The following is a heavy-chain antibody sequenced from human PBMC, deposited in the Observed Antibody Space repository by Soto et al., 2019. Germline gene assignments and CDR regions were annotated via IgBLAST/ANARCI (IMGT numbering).Heavy chain of an antibody. D-gene: IGHD6-19*01. CDR2: IKQDGSEK. CDR1: GFTFSSYW. J-gene: IGHJ4*02. V-gene: IGHV3-7*01. Sequence: EVQLVESGGGLVQPGGSLRLSCAASGFTFSSYWMSWVRQAPGKGLEWVANIKQDGSEKFYVDSVKGRFTISRDNAKNSLSLQMNSLRAEDTAVYYCARGTGAAVAADYWGQGTLVTVSS. CDR3: ARGTGAAVAADY.